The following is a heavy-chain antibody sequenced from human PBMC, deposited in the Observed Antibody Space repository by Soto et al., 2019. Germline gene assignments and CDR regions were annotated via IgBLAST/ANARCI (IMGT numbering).Heavy chain of an antibody. Sequence: PSETLSLTCAVYGGSFSGYYWSWIRQPPGKGLEWIGEINHSGSTNYNPSLKSRVTISVDTSKNQFSLKLSSVTAADTAVYYCARVGGSYQPDRDYWGQGTLVTVSS. CDR1: GGSFSGYY. D-gene: IGHD3-16*02. J-gene: IGHJ4*02. CDR2: INHSGST. CDR3: ARVGGSYQPDRDY. V-gene: IGHV4-34*01.